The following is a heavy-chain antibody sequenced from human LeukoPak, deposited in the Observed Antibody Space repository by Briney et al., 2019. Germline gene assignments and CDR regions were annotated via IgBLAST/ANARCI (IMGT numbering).Heavy chain of an antibody. CDR1: GGSISSYY. D-gene: IGHD6-19*01. Sequence: PSETLSLTCTVSGGSISSYYWSWIRQPPGKGLEWIGYIYYSGSTKYNPSLKSRVTISVDTSKNQFSLRLSSVTAADTAVYYCARRDSGWYYLHNWGQGTLVTVSS. CDR3: ARRDSGWYYLHN. CDR2: IYYSGST. V-gene: IGHV4-59*01. J-gene: IGHJ4*02.